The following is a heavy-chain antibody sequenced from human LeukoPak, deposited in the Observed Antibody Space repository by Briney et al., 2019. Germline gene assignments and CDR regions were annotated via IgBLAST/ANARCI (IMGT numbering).Heavy chain of an antibody. D-gene: IGHD6-13*01. V-gene: IGHV3-7*03. Sequence: GGSLRLSCAASGCPFSSYSMTWVRQAPGKGLEWVANIKPDGTTKFYVDSVKGRFTISRDNALNSLYLQMNSLRAEDTAIYYCARSIPYGTTWYGRSDYWGQGTLVTVSS. CDR2: IKPDGTTK. J-gene: IGHJ4*02. CDR3: ARSIPYGTTWYGRSDY. CDR1: GCPFSSYS.